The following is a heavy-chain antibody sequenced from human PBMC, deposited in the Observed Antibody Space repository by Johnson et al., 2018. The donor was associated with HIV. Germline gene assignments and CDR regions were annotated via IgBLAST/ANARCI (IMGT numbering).Heavy chain of an antibody. V-gene: IGHV3-30*04. J-gene: IGHJ3*02. CDR1: GFTFSSYA. D-gene: IGHD3-16*02. CDR3: ARGLQITFGGVIAPPDVFDI. CDR2: IWYDGSNK. Sequence: QVQLVESGGGVVQPGRSLRLSCAASGFTFSSYAMHWVRQAPGKGLEWVAVIWYDGSNKYYADSVKGRFTISRDNSKNTLYLQMNSLRAEDTALYYCARGLQITFGGVIAPPDVFDIWGQGTMVTVSS.